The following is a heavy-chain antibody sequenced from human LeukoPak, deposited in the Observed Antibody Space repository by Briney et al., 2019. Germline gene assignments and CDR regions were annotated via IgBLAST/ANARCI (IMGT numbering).Heavy chain of an antibody. J-gene: IGHJ4*02. Sequence: SETLSLTCTVSGYSISSGYYWGWIRQPPGKGLEWIGEINHSGSTNYNPSLKSRVTISVDTSKNQFSLKLSSVTAADTAVYYCARRRSGYYIDYWGQGTLVTVSS. CDR3: ARRRSGYYIDY. V-gene: IGHV4-38-2*02. CDR2: INHSGST. D-gene: IGHD3-3*01. CDR1: GYSISSGYY.